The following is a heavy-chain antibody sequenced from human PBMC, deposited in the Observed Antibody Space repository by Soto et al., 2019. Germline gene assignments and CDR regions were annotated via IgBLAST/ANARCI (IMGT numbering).Heavy chain of an antibody. CDR3: ARDRGRSLFDY. CDR1: GCTFSSYW. D-gene: IGHD6-19*01. Sequence: WGSLRLSFECSGCTFSSYWMYLGLQAPGKGLVWVSGTNSDGSDTSYADSVKGRFTISRDNAKNTLYLQMNSLRAEDTAVYYCARDRGRSLFDYWGQGTLVTVSS. J-gene: IGHJ4*02. V-gene: IGHV3-74*01. CDR2: TNSDGSDT.